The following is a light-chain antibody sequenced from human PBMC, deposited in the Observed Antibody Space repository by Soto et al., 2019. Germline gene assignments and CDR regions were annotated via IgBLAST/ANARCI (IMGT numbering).Light chain of an antibody. CDR3: QESPRT. V-gene: IGKV3-20*01. J-gene: IGKJ1*01. CDR2: GAS. Sequence: EIVLTLSPGTLSLSPGERATLSCRASQSVSSSYLAWYQQRPGLAPRLLIYGASSRATGIPDRFSGSGSGTDFTLTISRLEPEDFAVYYCQESPRTFGQGTKVDIK. CDR1: QSVSSSY.